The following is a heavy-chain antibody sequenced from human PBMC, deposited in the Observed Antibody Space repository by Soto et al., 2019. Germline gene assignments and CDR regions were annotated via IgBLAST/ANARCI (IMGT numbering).Heavy chain of an antibody. Sequence: SVKVSCKASGYTFTGYYMHWVRQAPGQGLEWMGWINPNSGDTSYAQKFQGRVTMTRDTSITTAYMELSRLRSDDTAVFYCARGHCSSTSCYGSDYYYGLDVWGQGTTVTVSS. D-gene: IGHD2-2*01. CDR2: INPNSGDT. CDR1: GYTFTGYY. V-gene: IGHV1-2*02. J-gene: IGHJ6*02. CDR3: ARGHCSSTSCYGSDYYYGLDV.